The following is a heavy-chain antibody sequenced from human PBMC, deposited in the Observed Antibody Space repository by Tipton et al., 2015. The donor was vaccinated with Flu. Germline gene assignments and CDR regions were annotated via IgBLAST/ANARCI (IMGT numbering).Heavy chain of an antibody. CDR1: GGTFSSSA. D-gene: IGHD2/OR15-2a*01. V-gene: IGHV1-69*09. CDR2: IIPILDLA. J-gene: IGHJ4*02. CDR3: TYFWPARY. Sequence: QLVQSGAEVKKPGSSVKVSCKASGGTFSSSAISWVRQAPGQGLEWMGGIIPILDLANYAQKFQGRVTITADKSTSTAYMELSSLRSEDTAVYYCTYFWPARYWGQGTLVTVSS.